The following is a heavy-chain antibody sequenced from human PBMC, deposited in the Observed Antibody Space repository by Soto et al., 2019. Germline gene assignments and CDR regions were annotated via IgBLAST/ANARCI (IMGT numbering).Heavy chain of an antibody. D-gene: IGHD1-1*01. CDR3: SKDFSTLDYRTPWFDP. CDR2: ISYDGSDK. V-gene: IGHV3-30*18. Sequence: GRPLRLSCTSSVFTFLDFGMHWVRQAPGKGLEWVAVISYDGSDKYYADSVKGRFTIPRDNSKNTQYLQMNSLRAEDTAVYYCSKDFSTLDYRTPWFDPGAREPWSPSPQ. J-gene: IGHJ5*02. CDR1: VFTFLDFG.